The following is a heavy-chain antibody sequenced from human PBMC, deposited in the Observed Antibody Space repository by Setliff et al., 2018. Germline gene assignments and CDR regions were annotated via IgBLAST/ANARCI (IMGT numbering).Heavy chain of an antibody. CDR2: VSHSGST. Sequence: SETLSLTCTVSGVSINNHYWAWIRQPPGKGLEWIGYVSHSGSTDYNPSLRSRVTVSVDTSRIHFSLKLRSVTAADTAVYYCARAPGRQDYHYMELWGKGTTVTVSS. D-gene: IGHD2-15*01. V-gene: IGHV4-59*11. CDR3: ARAPGRQDYHYMEL. CDR1: GVSINNHY. J-gene: IGHJ6*03.